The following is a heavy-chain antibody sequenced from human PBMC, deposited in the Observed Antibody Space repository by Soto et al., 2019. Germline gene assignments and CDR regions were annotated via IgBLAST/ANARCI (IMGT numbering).Heavy chain of an antibody. CDR1: GFTFSSYA. CDR3: AGGFGSFEY. Sequence: GGSLTLSCAASGFTFSSYAVSWVRQAPGKGLEWVSAISGSGGSTYYADSVKGRFTVSRDKSKNTLYLQMNSLSAEDTAVYYCAGGFGSFEYWGQGTLVTVSS. V-gene: IGHV3-23*01. CDR2: ISGSGGST. D-gene: IGHD3-16*01. J-gene: IGHJ4*02.